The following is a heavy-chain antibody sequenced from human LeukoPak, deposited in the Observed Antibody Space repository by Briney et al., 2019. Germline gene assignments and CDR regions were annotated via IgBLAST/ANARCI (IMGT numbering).Heavy chain of an antibody. J-gene: IGHJ6*02. Sequence: ETLSLTCAVYSGSFSGYYWSWIRQPPGKGLEWVSSASGSGGSTYYADSVKGRFTISRDNSKNTLYLQMNSLRAEDTALYYCAKSRLRYATVRVYGMDVWGQGTTVTVSS. V-gene: IGHV3-23*01. CDR3: AKSRLRYATVRVYGMDV. D-gene: IGHD3-9*01. CDR1: SGSFSGYY. CDR2: ASGSGGST.